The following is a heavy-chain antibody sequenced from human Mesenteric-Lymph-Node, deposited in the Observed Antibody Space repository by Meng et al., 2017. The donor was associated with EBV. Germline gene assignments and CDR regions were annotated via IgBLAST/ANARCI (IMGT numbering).Heavy chain of an antibody. D-gene: IGHD3-22*01. Sequence: VQRGQSGAEVKKPGASVKVSCKASGYTFTSYDINWVRQATGQGLEWMGWMNPNSGNTGYAQKFQGRVTMTRNTSISTAYMELNSLRSEDTAVYYCATYYYDSSAYFDWGQGTLVTVSS. V-gene: IGHV1-8*01. CDR3: ATYYYDSSAYFD. CDR2: MNPNSGNT. J-gene: IGHJ4*02. CDR1: GYTFTSYD.